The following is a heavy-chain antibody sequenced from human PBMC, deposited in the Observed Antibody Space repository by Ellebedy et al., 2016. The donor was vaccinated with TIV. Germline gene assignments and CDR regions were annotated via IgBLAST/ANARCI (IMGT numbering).Heavy chain of an antibody. J-gene: IGHJ5*02. CDR1: GYTFTSYD. V-gene: IGHV1-8*01. CDR3: ARRGFIRLDWFNP. D-gene: IGHD3-16*01. CDR2: MNPNSGNT. Sequence: ASVKVSXXASGYTFTSYDINWVRQATGQGLEWMGWMNPNSGNTGYAQKFQGRVTLTRNTSISTAYMELSSLRSEDTAVYYCARRGFIRLDWFNPWGQGTLVTVSS.